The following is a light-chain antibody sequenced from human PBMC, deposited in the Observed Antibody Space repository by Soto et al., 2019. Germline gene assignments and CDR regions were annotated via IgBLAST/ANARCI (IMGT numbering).Light chain of an antibody. CDR1: RSNIGSNT. CDR3: AAWDDSLNGPYVV. V-gene: IGLV1-44*01. J-gene: IGLJ2*01. CDR2: SDK. Sequence: QSVLTQPPSASGTPGQRVTSSCSGSRSNIGSNTVNWYQQLPGTAPKLLIYSDKQRPSGVPDRFSGSKSGTSASLSSSGLQSEDEADYYCAAWDDSLNGPYVVFGGGTKVTVL.